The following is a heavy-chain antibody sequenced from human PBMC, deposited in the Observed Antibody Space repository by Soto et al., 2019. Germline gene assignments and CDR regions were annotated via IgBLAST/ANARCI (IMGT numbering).Heavy chain of an antibody. V-gene: IGHV1-46*01. D-gene: IGHD2-15*01. Sequence: ASVKVSCKASGYTFTSSYMHGVRQAPGQGLEWMGIINPSGGSTSYAQKFQGRVTMTRDTSTSTVYMELSSLRSEDTAVYYCARGSSIFRYCSGGSCHEMTFDYWGQGTLVTVSS. CDR1: GYTFTSSY. CDR3: ARGSSIFRYCSGGSCHEMTFDY. J-gene: IGHJ4*02. CDR2: INPSGGST.